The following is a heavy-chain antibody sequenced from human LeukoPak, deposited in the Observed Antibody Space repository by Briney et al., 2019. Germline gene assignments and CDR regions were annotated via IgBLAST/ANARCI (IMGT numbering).Heavy chain of an antibody. CDR3: AREVVAGTAFDY. D-gene: IGHD6-19*01. Sequence: PGGSLRLSCAASGFTSNSYEMNWVRQAPGKGLEWVSYISSSGSTIYYADSVKGRFTISRDNAKNSLYLQMNSLRAEDTAVYYCAREVVAGTAFDYWGQGTLVTVS. V-gene: IGHV3-48*03. CDR2: ISSSGSTI. CDR1: GFTSNSYE. J-gene: IGHJ4*02.